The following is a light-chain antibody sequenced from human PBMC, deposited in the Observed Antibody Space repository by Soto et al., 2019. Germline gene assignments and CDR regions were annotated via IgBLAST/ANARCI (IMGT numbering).Light chain of an antibody. CDR1: QSISSW. CDR3: QQYNSYPYT. V-gene: IGKV1-5*01. Sequence: DIQMTQSPSTLSASVGDRVTITCRASQSISSWLAWYQQKPEKAHKLLIYDASSLESGVPTRCSGSGSGTEFTFSISSLQPDDFATYYCQQYNSYPYTFGQGTKVDI. CDR2: DAS. J-gene: IGKJ2*01.